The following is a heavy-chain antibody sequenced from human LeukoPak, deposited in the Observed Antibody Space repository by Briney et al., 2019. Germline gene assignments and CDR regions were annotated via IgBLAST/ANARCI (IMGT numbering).Heavy chain of an antibody. D-gene: IGHD5-18*01. Sequence: GGSLRLSCAGSGFTFSTYAMSWVRQAPGKGLEWVSSINSNGGRTYYADSVKGRFTISGDNSKNTLYLQMNSLRAEDTAVYYCAKATEGYSYLEYWGQGTLVTVSS. J-gene: IGHJ4*02. CDR1: GFTFSTYA. V-gene: IGHV3-23*01. CDR2: INSNGGRT. CDR3: AKATEGYSYLEY.